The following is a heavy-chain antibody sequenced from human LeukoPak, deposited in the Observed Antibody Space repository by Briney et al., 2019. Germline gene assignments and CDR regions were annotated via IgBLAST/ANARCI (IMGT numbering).Heavy chain of an antibody. J-gene: IGHJ4*02. V-gene: IGHV3-30*02. Sequence: GGSLRLSCAASGFTFSSYGMHWVRQAPGKGLEWVAFIRYDGSEKYFAESVKGRFTISRDNSKDMLHLQMNSLRAEDTAVYYCAKGRGSSGYIYFDYWGQGTLVTVSS. CDR3: AKGRGSSGYIYFDY. D-gene: IGHD6-19*01. CDR2: IRYDGSEK. CDR1: GFTFSSYG.